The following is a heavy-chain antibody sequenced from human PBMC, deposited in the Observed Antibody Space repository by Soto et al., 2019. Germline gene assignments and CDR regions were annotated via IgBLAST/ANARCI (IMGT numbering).Heavy chain of an antibody. Sequence: QVQLVQSGAEVKKPGSSVKVSCKASGGTFSSYSINWVRQAPGQGLEWMGGIIPIFGTANYAQKFQGRVTLTADESTSTAHMELSGLRNEYTAEYYCARPFQSWQGGWYFDLWGRGTLVTVSS. J-gene: IGHJ2*01. D-gene: IGHD3-16*01. CDR2: IIPIFGTA. V-gene: IGHV1-69*01. CDR1: GGTFSSYS. CDR3: ARPFQSWQGGWYFDL.